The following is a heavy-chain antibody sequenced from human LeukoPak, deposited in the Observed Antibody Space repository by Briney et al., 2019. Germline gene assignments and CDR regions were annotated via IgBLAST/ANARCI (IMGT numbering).Heavy chain of an antibody. CDR3: ARHPSLSYCSGGSCWFDP. CDR2: MYYSGST. V-gene: IGHV4-39*01. Sequence: SETLSLTCTVSGGSISSSSSFWGWIRQPPGKGLEWIGSMYYSGSTYYNPSLKSRVTISVDTSKNQFSLHLSSVTAADTAVYYCARHPSLSYCSGGSCWFDPWGQGTLVTVSS. J-gene: IGHJ5*02. D-gene: IGHD2-15*01. CDR1: GGSISSSSSF.